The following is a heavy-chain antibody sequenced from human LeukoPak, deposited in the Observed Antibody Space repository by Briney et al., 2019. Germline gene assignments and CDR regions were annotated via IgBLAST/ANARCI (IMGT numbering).Heavy chain of an antibody. Sequence: GGSLRLSCAASGFTFSSYSMNWVRQAPGKGLEWVSSISSSSSYIYYADSVKGLFTISRDNAKNSLYLQMNSLRAEDTAVYYCARVGSSGWYREDYWGQGTLVTVSS. D-gene: IGHD6-19*01. J-gene: IGHJ4*02. V-gene: IGHV3-21*01. CDR3: ARVGSSGWYREDY. CDR1: GFTFSSYS. CDR2: ISSSSSYI.